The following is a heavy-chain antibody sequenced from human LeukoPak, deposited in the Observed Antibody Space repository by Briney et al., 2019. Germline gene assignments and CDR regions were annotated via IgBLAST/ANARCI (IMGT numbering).Heavy chain of an antibody. CDR3: ANPPITMIVVVITTEFDY. D-gene: IGHD3-22*01. Sequence: GGSLRLSCAASGFTFSSYGMNWVRQAPGEGLEWVSGISGSGANTYYADSVKGRFTISRDNSKNTLYLQMNSLRDEDTAVYYCANPPITMIVVVITTEFDYWGQGTLVTVSS. CDR1: GFTFSSYG. J-gene: IGHJ4*02. CDR2: ISGSGANT. V-gene: IGHV3-23*01.